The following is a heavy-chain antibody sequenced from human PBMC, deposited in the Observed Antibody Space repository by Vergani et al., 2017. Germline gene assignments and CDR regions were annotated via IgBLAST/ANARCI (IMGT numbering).Heavy chain of an antibody. CDR2: IYYSGST. Sequence: QVQLQESGPGLVKPSQTLSLTCTVSVGSISSGDYYWSWFRQPPGKGLEWIGYIYYSGSTYYNPSLKSRVTISVDTSKNQLSLMLSSVTTADTAVYDCARLGTYYYGSGSYICYWGQGTLVTVSS. V-gene: IGHV4-30-4*01. CDR1: VGSISSGDYY. D-gene: IGHD3-10*01. CDR3: ARLGTYYYGSGSYICY. J-gene: IGHJ4*02.